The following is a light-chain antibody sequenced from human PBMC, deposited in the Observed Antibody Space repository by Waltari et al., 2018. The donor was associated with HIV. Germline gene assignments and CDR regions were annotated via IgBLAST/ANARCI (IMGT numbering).Light chain of an antibody. Sequence: QSALTQPASVSGSPGPSIPISCTGTSSDVGGYNSVSWYQQHPGKAPKLMIYEVSNRPSGVSNRFSGSKSGNTASLTISGLQAEDEADYYCSSYTTTSTLVVFGTGTKVTVL. CDR1: SSDVGGYNS. V-gene: IGLV2-14*01. J-gene: IGLJ1*01. CDR3: SSYTTTSTLVV. CDR2: EVS.